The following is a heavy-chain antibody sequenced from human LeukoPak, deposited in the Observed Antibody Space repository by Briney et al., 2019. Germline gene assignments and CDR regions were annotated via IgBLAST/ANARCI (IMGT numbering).Heavy chain of an antibody. CDR3: ARVDGSPDY. J-gene: IGHJ4*02. CDR1: GYTFTSLD. V-gene: IGHV1-8*01. Sequence: GASVKVSCKASGYTFTSLDINWVRQATGQGLEWMGWINPNSGHRGYAQQFQGRVTITRDTSISTAYMELTSLRSADTAVYYCARVDGSPDYWGQGTLVTVSS. D-gene: IGHD2-15*01. CDR2: INPNSGHR.